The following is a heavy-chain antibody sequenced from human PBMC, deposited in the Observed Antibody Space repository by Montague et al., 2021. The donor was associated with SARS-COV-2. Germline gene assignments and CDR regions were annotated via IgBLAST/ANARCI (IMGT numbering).Heavy chain of an antibody. D-gene: IGHD3-3*01. CDR2: IYYSGST. CDR3: VRGRSGYFNPLDY. V-gene: IGHV4-39*01. J-gene: IGHJ4*02. Sequence: SETLSLTCTVSDDSISSSSYYWAWIRPPPGKGLEWIGSIYYSGSTYYNPSLKSRVTISVDTSKKQFSLNLSSVTAADTAVFYCVRGRSGYFNPLDYWGQGTLVTVFS. CDR1: DDSISSSSYY.